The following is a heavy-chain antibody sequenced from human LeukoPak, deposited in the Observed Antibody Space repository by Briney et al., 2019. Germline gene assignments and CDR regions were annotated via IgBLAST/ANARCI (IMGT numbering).Heavy chain of an antibody. D-gene: IGHD2-15*01. V-gene: IGHV3-21*01. CDR2: ISSSSSYI. Sequence: PGGSLRLSCAVSGFSFTNFWMNWVRQAPGKGLEWISSISSSSSYIYYADSVKGRFTISRDNAKNSLYLQMNSLRAEDTAVYYCARVWDVVVVVAATPDYWGQGTLVTVSS. J-gene: IGHJ4*02. CDR1: GFSFTNFW. CDR3: ARVWDVVVVVAATPDY.